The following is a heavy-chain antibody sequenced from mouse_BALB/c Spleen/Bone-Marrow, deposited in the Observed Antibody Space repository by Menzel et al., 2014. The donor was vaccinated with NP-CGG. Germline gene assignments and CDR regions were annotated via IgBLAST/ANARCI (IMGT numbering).Heavy chain of an antibody. Sequence: EVNVVDSGGGLVKPGGSLKLSCAASGFTFSSYAMSWVRQSPEKRLEWVAEISSGGSYTYYPDTVTGRFTISRDNAKNTLYLEMSSLRSEDTAMYYCARDHYGYYTMDYWGQGTSVTVS. D-gene: IGHD1-2*01. J-gene: IGHJ4*01. V-gene: IGHV5-9-4*01. CDR1: GFTFSSYA. CDR2: ISSGGSYT. CDR3: ARDHYGYYTMDY.